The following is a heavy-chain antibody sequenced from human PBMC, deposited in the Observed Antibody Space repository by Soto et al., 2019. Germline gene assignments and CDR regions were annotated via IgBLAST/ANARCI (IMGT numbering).Heavy chain of an antibody. Sequence: SETLSLTCTVSGGSISSGDYYWSWIRQPPGKGLEWIGYIYYSGSTYYNPSLKSRVTISVDTSKNQFSLKLSSVTAADTAVYYCARVQGTTVTKYYGMDVWGQGTTVTVS. CDR1: GGSISSGDYY. V-gene: IGHV4-30-4*01. J-gene: IGHJ6*02. CDR2: IYYSGST. D-gene: IGHD4-4*01. CDR3: ARVQGTTVTKYYGMDV.